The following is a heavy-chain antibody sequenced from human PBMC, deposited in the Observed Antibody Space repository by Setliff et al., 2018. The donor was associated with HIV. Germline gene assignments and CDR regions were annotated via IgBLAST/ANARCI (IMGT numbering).Heavy chain of an antibody. Sequence: GGSLRLSCAASGFTFSSYGMHWVRQAPGKGLEWVAVISYDGSNKYYADSVKGRFTISRDNSKNTLYLQMNSLRAEDTAVCYCAKGPPVGATGLTTNYWGQGTLVTVSS. V-gene: IGHV3-30*18. CDR3: AKGPPVGATGLTTNY. CDR2: ISYDGSNK. CDR1: GFTFSSYG. J-gene: IGHJ4*02. D-gene: IGHD1-26*01.